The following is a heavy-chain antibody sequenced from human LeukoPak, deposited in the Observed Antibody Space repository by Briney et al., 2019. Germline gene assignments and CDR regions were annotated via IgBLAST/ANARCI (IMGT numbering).Heavy chain of an antibody. J-gene: IGHJ4*02. V-gene: IGHV3-11*04. Sequence: GGSLRLSCAASGFTFSDYYMSWIRQAPGKGLEWVSYISSSGSSIYSADSVKGRFTISRDNANNSLYLQMNSLRAEDTAVYYCARAGVYTGSSGDYWGQGTLVTVSS. CDR2: ISSSGSSI. CDR3: ARAGVYTGSSGDY. D-gene: IGHD6-6*01. CDR1: GFTFSDYY.